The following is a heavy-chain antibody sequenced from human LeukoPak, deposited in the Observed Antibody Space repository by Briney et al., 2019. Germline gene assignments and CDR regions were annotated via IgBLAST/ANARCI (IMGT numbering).Heavy chain of an antibody. CDR2: IYYSGST. Sequence: PSETLSLTCTVSGGSISSYYWSWIRQPPGKGLEWIGYIYYSGSTNYNPSLKSRVTISVDTSKNQFSLKLSSVTAADTAVYYCARSAPRGYYDFWSGLEYFDYWGQGTLVTVSS. V-gene: IGHV4-59*01. J-gene: IGHJ4*02. CDR3: ARSAPRGYYDFWSGLEYFDY. CDR1: GGSISSYY. D-gene: IGHD3-3*01.